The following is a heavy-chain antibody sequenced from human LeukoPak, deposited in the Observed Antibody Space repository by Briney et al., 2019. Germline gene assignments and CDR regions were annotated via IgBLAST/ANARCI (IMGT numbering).Heavy chain of an antibody. CDR1: GFTFSGYG. V-gene: IGHV3-23*01. J-gene: IGHJ5*02. CDR2: ISGSGGST. Sequence: GGSLRLSCAASGFTFSGYGMSWVRQAPGKGLEWVSAISGSGGSTYYADSVKGRFTISRDNSKNTLYLQMNSLRAEDTAVYYCAKDPRLYNWFDPWGQGTLVTVSS. CDR3: AKDPRLYNWFDP.